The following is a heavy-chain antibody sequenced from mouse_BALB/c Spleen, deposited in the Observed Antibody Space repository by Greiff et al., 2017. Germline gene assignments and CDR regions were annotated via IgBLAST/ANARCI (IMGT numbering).Heavy chain of an antibody. CDR2: INPGSGGT. Sequence: QVQLQQSGAELVRPGTSVKVSCKASGYAFTYYLIEWVKQRPGQGLEWIGVINPGSGGTNYNEKFKGKATVTADKSSSTAYMQLSSLTSVESAVYFCGRKGGTRAMDYWGQGTSVTVSS. CDR3: GRKGGTRAMDY. CDR1: GYAFTYYL. V-gene: IGHV1-54*01. J-gene: IGHJ4*01. D-gene: IGHD3-3*01.